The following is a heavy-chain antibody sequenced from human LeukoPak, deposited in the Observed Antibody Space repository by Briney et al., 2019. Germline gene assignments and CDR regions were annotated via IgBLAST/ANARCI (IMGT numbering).Heavy chain of an antibody. J-gene: IGHJ3*02. CDR1: GGTFSSYA. CDR2: INPNSGGT. Sequence: ASVKVSCKASGGTFSSYAISWVRQAPGQGLEWMGWINPNSGGTNYAQKFQGRVTMTRDTSISTAYMELSRLRSDDTAVYYCARDFDWLLYGSHAFDIWGQGTMVTVSS. V-gene: IGHV1-2*02. D-gene: IGHD3-9*01. CDR3: ARDFDWLLYGSHAFDI.